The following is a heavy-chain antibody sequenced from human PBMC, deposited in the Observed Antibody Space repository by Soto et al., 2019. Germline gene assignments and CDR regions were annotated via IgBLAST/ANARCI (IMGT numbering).Heavy chain of an antibody. D-gene: IGHD3-3*01. V-gene: IGHV3-15*07. CDR1: GFTFSNAW. J-gene: IGHJ4*01. CDR2: VKSKTDGGTT. Sequence: GSLRISCAASGFTFSNAWINWVRQAPGKGLEWVGRVKSKTDGGTTDFAAPVKGRFAISRDDSKNMVYLEMNSLKTEDTGIYYFTTVSYYTSIIVRFDYWGHGTLVTVSS. CDR3: TTVSYYTSIIVRFDY.